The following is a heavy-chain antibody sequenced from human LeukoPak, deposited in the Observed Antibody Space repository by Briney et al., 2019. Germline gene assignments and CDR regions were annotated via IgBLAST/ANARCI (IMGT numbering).Heavy chain of an antibody. J-gene: IGHJ4*02. CDR2: INPNSGGT. D-gene: IGHD4-11*01. Sequence: ASVKVSCKASGYTFTGYYMHWLRHAPGQGLEWMGWINPNSGGTNYAQKFQGRVTMARDTSISTAYMELSRLNFDDTAVYYCTSQDDYSNYGGVYWGQGTLVTVSS. CDR3: TSQDDYSNYGGVY. CDR1: GYTFTGYY. V-gene: IGHV1-2*02.